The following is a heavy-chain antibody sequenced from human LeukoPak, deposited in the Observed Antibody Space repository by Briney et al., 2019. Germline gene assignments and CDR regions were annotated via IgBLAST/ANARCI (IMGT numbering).Heavy chain of an antibody. CDR3: AKDDCISTNCPAGFDP. CDR1: GFPFKIYP. J-gene: IGHJ5*02. CDR2: IYGEST. V-gene: IGHV3-23*01. Sequence: GGSLRLSCAASGFPFKIYPMAWIRQPPGKGLQWVSGIYGESTYYADSVKGRFTISRDNSKNTLYLQMHSLRAEDTAVYYCAKDDCISTNCPAGFDPWGQGTLVSVSS. D-gene: IGHD2-2*01.